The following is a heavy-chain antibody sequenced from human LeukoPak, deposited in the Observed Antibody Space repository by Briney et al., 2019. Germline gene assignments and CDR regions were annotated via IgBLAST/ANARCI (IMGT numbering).Heavy chain of an antibody. J-gene: IGHJ4*02. Sequence: GGSLRLSCAASGFTFSSYAMHWVRQAPGKGLEWVAVISYDGSNKYYADSVKGRFTISRDNSKNTLYLQMNSLRAEDTAVYYCARGDIVLMVYALIDYWGRGTLVTVSS. CDR1: GFTFSSYA. CDR2: ISYDGSNK. V-gene: IGHV3-30-3*01. D-gene: IGHD2-8*01. CDR3: ARGDIVLMVYALIDY.